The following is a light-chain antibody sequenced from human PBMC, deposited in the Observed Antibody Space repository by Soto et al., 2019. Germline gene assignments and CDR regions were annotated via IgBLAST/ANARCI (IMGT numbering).Light chain of an antibody. J-gene: IGKJ1*01. CDR3: QQYNNFSWT. V-gene: IGKV1-5*03. Sequence: DIQMTQSPSTLSASVGDKVTITCRASRDIDILLAWYQQNPGKAPKFLISRASILESGVPSRFSGSGSGTEFTLTISSLQPDDFATYYCQQYNNFSWTFGQGTKVEIE. CDR1: RDIDIL. CDR2: RAS.